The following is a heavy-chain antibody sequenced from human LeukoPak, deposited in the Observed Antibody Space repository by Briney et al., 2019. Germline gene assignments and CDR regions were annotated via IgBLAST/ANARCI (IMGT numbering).Heavy chain of an antibody. Sequence: GSLRLSCAASGFTFITYWMTWVRQAPGKGLEWVANIKQDGSEKYYVDSVKGRFTISRDNAKNSLYLQMNSLRAEDTAVYFCARDRVGYCSSTSCFGRPYYYMDVWGKGTTVTVSS. D-gene: IGHD2-2*01. J-gene: IGHJ6*03. CDR2: IKQDGSEK. V-gene: IGHV3-7*01. CDR3: ARDRVGYCSSTSCFGRPYYYMDV. CDR1: GFTFITYW.